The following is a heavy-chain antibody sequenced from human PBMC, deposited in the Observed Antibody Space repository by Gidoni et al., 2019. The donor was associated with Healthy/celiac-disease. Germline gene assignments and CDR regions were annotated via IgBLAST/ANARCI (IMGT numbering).Heavy chain of an antibody. CDR2: INPNSDNT. CDR3: ARGRMVRGATYYYGMDV. J-gene: IGHJ6*02. D-gene: IGHD3-10*01. V-gene: IGHV1-8*01. CDR1: GYTFTSHD. Sequence: QMQLVQSGAEAKKPGASVKVSCKASGYTFTSHDINWVRQATGQGLEWMGWINPNSDNTGYAQKFQGRVTMTRNTSISTAYMELSSLRSEDTAIYYCARGRMVRGATYYYGMDVWGQGTTVTVSS.